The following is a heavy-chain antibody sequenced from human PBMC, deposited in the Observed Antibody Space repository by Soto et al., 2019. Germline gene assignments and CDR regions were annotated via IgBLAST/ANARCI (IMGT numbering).Heavy chain of an antibody. J-gene: IGHJ3*02. D-gene: IGHD2-21*01. V-gene: IGHV4-59*01. Sequence: QVQLQESGPGLVKPSETLSLTCTVSGDSISGYYWSWIRQPPGKGLEWIGYTYYSGSTNYNPSLKRTVTISVDTSKNQLLLKMTSVTAADTAVYYCARDAYSYDGDGQEGDAFEIWGQGTMVTVSS. CDR2: TYYSGST. CDR1: GDSISGYY. CDR3: ARDAYSYDGDGQEGDAFEI.